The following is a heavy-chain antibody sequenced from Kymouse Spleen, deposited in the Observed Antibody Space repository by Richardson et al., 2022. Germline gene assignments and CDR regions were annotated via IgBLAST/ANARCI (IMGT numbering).Heavy chain of an antibody. J-gene: IGHJ6*02. CDR2: INHSGST. CDR1: GGSFSGYY. CDR3: ARGQPGRYYGMDV. D-gene: IGHD1-14*01. V-gene: IGHV4-34*01. Sequence: QVQLQQWGAGLLKPSETLSLTCAVYGGSFSGYYWSWIRQPPGKGLEWIGEINHSGSTNYNPSLKSRVTISVDTSKNQFSLKLSSVTAADTAVYYCARGQPGRYYGMDVWGQGTTVTVSS.